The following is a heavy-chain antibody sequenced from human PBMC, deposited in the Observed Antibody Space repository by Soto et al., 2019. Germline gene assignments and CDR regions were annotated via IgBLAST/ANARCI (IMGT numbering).Heavy chain of an antibody. CDR3: ARGRYLDYGGKLVYYYYGMDV. Sequence: ASVKVSCKASGYTFTSYDINWVRQATGQGLEWMGWMNPNSGNTGYAQKFQGRVTMTRNTSISTAYMELSSLRSEDTAVYYCARGRYLDYGGKLVYYYYGMDVWGQGTTVTVSS. CDR1: GYTFTSYD. V-gene: IGHV1-8*01. D-gene: IGHD4-17*01. CDR2: MNPNSGNT. J-gene: IGHJ6*02.